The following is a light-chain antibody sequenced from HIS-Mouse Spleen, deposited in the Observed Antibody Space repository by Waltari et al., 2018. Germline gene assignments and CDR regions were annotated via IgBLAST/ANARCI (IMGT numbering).Light chain of an antibody. CDR2: DVS. J-gene: IGLJ3*02. Sequence: QSALTQPRSVSGSPGQSVTISCTGTSSDVGGYNYVSWYQQHTGKAPKLMIYDVSKRPSGVPDRFSGSKSGKTASLTISGLQAEDEADYYCCSYAGSYTWVFGGGTKLTVL. CDR1: SSDVGGYNY. V-gene: IGLV2-11*01. CDR3: CSYAGSYTWV.